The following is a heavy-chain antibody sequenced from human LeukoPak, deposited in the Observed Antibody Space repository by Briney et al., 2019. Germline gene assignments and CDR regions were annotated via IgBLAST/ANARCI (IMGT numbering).Heavy chain of an antibody. CDR2: ISPYNGHT. D-gene: IGHD3-9*01. J-gene: IGHJ4*02. V-gene: IGHV1-18*01. CDR3: ARGTYYAILTGFRTHRPFDY. Sequence: ASVKVSCKASGGTFSSYAISWVRQAPGQGLEWMGWISPYNGHTNYAQKLQGRVTMTTDTSTSTAYMELRSLRPDDTAVYYCARGTYYAILTGFRTHRPFDYWGQGTLVTVSS. CDR1: GGTFSSYA.